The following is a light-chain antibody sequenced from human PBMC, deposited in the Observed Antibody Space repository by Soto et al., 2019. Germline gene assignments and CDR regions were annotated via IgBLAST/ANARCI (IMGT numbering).Light chain of an antibody. CDR2: GVT. V-gene: IGLV2-14*01. Sequence: QSALTQPASVSGSPGQSITISCTGTNSDIGAYTYVSWYQHLPGKAPKLLIYGVTNRPSGVSSRFSGSKSGNTASLTIAGLQAEDEADYYCTSYTSITILVFGGGTKVTVL. J-gene: IGLJ2*01. CDR1: NSDIGAYTY. CDR3: TSYTSITILV.